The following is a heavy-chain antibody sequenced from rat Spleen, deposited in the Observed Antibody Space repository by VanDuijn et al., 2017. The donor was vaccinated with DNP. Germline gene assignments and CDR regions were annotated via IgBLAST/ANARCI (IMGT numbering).Heavy chain of an antibody. D-gene: IGHD1-4*01. CDR2: ISYSDST. CDR3: ARWPGYNPPYAMDA. CDR1: GFSISTNY. J-gene: IGHJ4*01. V-gene: IGHV3-1*01. Sequence: EVQLQESGPGLVRPSQSLSLTCSVAGFSISTNYWGWIRKFPGNRMEWIGHISYSDSTNFNPSLKSRISITRDTSKNQFFLQLNSVTTEDTATYHCARWPGYNPPYAMDAWGQGTSVTVSS.